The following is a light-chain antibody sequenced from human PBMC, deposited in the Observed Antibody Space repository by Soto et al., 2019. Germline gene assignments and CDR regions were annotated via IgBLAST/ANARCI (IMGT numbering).Light chain of an antibody. CDR1: HSISSW. V-gene: IGKV1-5*03. CDR2: KAS. J-gene: IGKJ4*01. CDR3: QQCYSYPLS. Sequence: DIQMTQSPSTLSTSVGDRVTITCRASHSISSWLAWYQQKPGKAPKVLIYKASSLESGVPSRFSGSGSGTEFTLTISGLQPDDFATYYCQQCYSYPLSFGGGTKVDIK.